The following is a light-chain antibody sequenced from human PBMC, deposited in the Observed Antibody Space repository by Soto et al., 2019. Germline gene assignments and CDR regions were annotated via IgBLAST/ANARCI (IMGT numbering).Light chain of an antibody. Sequence: QSVLTQPASVSGSPGQSITISCTGTSGDVDAFDYVSWYQQHPGKAPKLMIFEVSDRPSGVSDRFSGSKSGSTASLTISGLQAEDEADYFCTSFPRSSPPLFGTGIKVAVL. J-gene: IGLJ1*01. CDR2: EVS. V-gene: IGLV2-14*01. CDR1: SGDVDAFDY. CDR3: TSFPRSSPPL.